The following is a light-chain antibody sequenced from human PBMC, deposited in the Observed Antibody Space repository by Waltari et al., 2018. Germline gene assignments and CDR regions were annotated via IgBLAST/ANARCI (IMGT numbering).Light chain of an antibody. J-gene: IGLJ2*01. CDR3: CSYAGSSTWV. CDR1: SSDVGGYNL. V-gene: IGLV2-23*02. CDR2: EVS. Sequence: QSALTQPASVSGSPGQSITLSCTGTSSDVGGYNLVSWYQQHPGKAPKLMIYEVSKRPSGVSNRFSGSKSGNTASLTISGLQAEDEADYYCCSYAGSSTWVFGGGTKLTVL.